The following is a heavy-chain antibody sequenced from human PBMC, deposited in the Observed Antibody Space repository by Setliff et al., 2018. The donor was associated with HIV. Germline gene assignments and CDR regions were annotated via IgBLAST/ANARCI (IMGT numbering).Heavy chain of an antibody. CDR1: GGTFGGSSA. CDR3: ARSGYFDSSAEF. V-gene: IGHV1-69*06. J-gene: IGHJ4*02. CDR2: VVPVFNTV. Sequence: WASVKVSCKTSGGTFGGSSAINWVRQAPGQGLEWMGRVVPVFNTVNYAQLFQDRITISADKSTSTAYMELSNLRSNDTAVYYCARSGYFDSSAEFRGQGTLVTVSS. D-gene: IGHD3-9*01.